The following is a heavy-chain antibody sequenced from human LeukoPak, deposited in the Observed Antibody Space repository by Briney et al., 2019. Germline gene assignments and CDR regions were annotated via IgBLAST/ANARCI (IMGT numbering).Heavy chain of an antibody. J-gene: IGHJ6*03. D-gene: IGHD1-7*01. V-gene: IGHV3-53*01. Sequence: GGSLRLSCAPSGLIVSNNYMAWVRQAPGKGLEWVSVIFSGGGTYYADSVKGRFTISRDNSKNTLYLQMNSLRAEDTAVYYCATNYYSLPTDYYMDVWGKGTTVTVSS. CDR1: GLIVSNNY. CDR2: IFSGGGT. CDR3: ATNYYSLPTDYYMDV.